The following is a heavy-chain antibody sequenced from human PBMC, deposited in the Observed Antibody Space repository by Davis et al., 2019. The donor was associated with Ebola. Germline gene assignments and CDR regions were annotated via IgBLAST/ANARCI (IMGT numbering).Heavy chain of an antibody. V-gene: IGHV1-46*01. CDR1: GYSFSTSY. D-gene: IGHD3-22*01. CDR2: INPSGGTT. J-gene: IGHJ3*02. CDR3: AMSDSSGDGFDI. Sequence: ASVKVSCKASGYSFSTSYMHCVRQVPGQGLEWMGVINPSGGTTTFVQKFGGRVTMTGDTSTITVYMKMSSLSYEDTAIYYCAMSDSSGDGFDIWGQGTMVTVSS.